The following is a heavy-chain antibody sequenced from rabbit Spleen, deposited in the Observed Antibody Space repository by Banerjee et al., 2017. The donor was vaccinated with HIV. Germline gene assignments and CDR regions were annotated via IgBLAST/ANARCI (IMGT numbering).Heavy chain of an antibody. CDR1: GFSFSSSYN. CDR2: IDPVFGST. Sequence: QSLEESGGGLVQPEGSLTLTCTASGFSFSSSYNMNWVRQAPGKGLEWIGYIDPVFGSTYYASWVNGRFTITSHNAQNTLYLQLNSLTAADTATYFCARYNDDGSGSLTLWGQGTLVTVS. D-gene: IGHD1-1*01. J-gene: IGHJ4*01. CDR3: ARYNDDGSGSLTL. V-gene: IGHV1S40*01.